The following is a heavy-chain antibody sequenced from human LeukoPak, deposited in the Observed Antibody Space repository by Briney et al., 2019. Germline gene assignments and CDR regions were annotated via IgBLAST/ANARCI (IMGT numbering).Heavy chain of an antibody. D-gene: IGHD2-15*01. CDR1: GYPIRNGFF. Sequence: SETLSLTCTVSGYPIRNGFFWSWVRQAPGKGLEWIGSIYHGGSTFFNPSLKSRVTLSIDKSNNQFSLDLTSVTATDTAVYYCARDACSGRNCYAGWYVDLWGRGTLVTVSS. CDR2: IYHGGST. V-gene: IGHV4-38-2*02. J-gene: IGHJ2*01. CDR3: ARDACSGRNCYAGWYVDL.